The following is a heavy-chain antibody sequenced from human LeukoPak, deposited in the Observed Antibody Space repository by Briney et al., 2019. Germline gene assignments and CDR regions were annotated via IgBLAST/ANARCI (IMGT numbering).Heavy chain of an antibody. Sequence: GGSLRLSCVVSGFTLSSYAMSWVRQAPGKGLEWVSSISSSSSYIYYADSVRGRFTISRDNAKNSLYLQMNSLRAEDTAVYYCARDLNVWGAFDIWGQGTMVTVSS. CDR3: ARDLNVWGAFDI. CDR2: ISSSSSYI. D-gene: IGHD7-27*01. CDR1: GFTLSSYA. J-gene: IGHJ3*02. V-gene: IGHV3-21*01.